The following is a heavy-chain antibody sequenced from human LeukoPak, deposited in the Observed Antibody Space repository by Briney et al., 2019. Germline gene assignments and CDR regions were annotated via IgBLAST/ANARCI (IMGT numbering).Heavy chain of an antibody. D-gene: IGHD4-17*01. CDR2: VLYSGIT. V-gene: IGHV4-59*11. J-gene: IGHJ3*01. CDR1: GGSITTHY. CDR3: ARDLTTVTNGFDL. Sequence: SETLSLTCSISGGSITTHYWTWIRQPPGEGLEWIGYVLYSGITNYNPSLRGRITISVDTSQNQFSLSLRSVTAADMAVYYCARDLTTVTNGFDLWGQGTMVTVSS.